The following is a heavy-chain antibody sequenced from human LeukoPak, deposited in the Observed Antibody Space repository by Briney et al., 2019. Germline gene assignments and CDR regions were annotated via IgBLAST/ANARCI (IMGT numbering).Heavy chain of an antibody. CDR2: INWNSGSI. Sequence: PGGSLRLSCAAPGFTFDDYALHWVRQVPGKGLEWVSGINWNSGSIGYADSVKGRFTISRDNAKNSLYLQMNSLRPEDTALYYCAKDLSSGWQMGIDCWGQGTLVAVSS. D-gene: IGHD6-19*01. CDR1: GFTFDDYA. CDR3: AKDLSSGWQMGIDC. V-gene: IGHV3-9*01. J-gene: IGHJ4*02.